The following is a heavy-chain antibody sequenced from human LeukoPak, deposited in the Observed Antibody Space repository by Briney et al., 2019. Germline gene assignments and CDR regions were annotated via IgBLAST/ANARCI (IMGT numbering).Heavy chain of an antibody. Sequence: GGSLRLSCAASGFTFSDYYMSWIRQTPGKGLEWVSYISSSGSTIYYADSVKGRFTISRDNAKNSLYLQMNSLRAEDTAVYYCYGDERFVHDYYYYMDVWGKGTTVTVSS. V-gene: IGHV3-11*04. J-gene: IGHJ6*03. D-gene: IGHD4-17*01. CDR2: ISSSGSTI. CDR3: YGDERFVHDYYYYMDV. CDR1: GFTFSDYY.